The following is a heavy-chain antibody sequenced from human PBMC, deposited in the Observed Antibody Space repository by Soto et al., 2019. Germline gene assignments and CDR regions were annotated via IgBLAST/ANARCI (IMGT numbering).Heavy chain of an antibody. CDR2: INGGNGDT. CDR1: GYTLSSYA. CDR3: ARVPWGSLSGWKNWFDP. Sequence: QVQLVQSGAEVKKPGASVKVSCKTSGYTLSSYAVHWVRQAPGQSLEWMGWINGGNGDTTYSGNFRGRVTITRDTSASTVYMELSSLGSEDTAVYYCARVPWGSLSGWKNWFDPWGQGTLVTVSS. D-gene: IGHD6-19*01. V-gene: IGHV1-3*01. J-gene: IGHJ5*02.